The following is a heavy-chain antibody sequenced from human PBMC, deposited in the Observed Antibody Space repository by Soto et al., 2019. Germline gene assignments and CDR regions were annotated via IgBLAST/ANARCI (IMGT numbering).Heavy chain of an antibody. CDR1: GYSLTSYW. Sequence: GESLKISCKGSGYSLTSYWIGWGRQMPGKGLEWMGIIYPGDSDTRYSPSFQGQVTISADKSISTAYLQWSSLKAPDAAMYYCASCTHYYYYYMDVWGKGTTVTVAS. CDR3: ASCTHYYYYYMDV. CDR2: IYPGDSDT. V-gene: IGHV5-51*01. J-gene: IGHJ6*03.